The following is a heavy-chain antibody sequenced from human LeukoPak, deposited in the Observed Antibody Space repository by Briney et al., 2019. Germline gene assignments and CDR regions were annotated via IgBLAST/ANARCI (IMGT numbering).Heavy chain of an antibody. D-gene: IGHD6-6*01. J-gene: IGHJ5*02. CDR3: AREEYSLGFDP. CDR1: GGTFSSYA. Sequence: SVTVSFTASGGTFSSYAISWVRQAPGQGLEWMGGIIPIFGTANYAQKLQGRVTMTTDTSTSTAYMELRSLRSDDTAVYYCAREEYSLGFDPWGQGTLVTVSS. V-gene: IGHV1-69*05. CDR2: IIPIFGTA.